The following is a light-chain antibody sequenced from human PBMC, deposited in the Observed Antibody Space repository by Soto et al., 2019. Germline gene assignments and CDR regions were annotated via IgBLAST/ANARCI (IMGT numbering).Light chain of an antibody. Sequence: QSVLTQPPSASGSPGQSVAISCTGTSSDVGGYNFVSWYQQHPGKAPKVLIYEVNKRASGVPDRFSGSKSGNTASLTVSGLQADDEADYYCTSYAGSNNVLFGGGTKVTVL. CDR2: EVN. J-gene: IGLJ2*01. V-gene: IGLV2-8*01. CDR1: SSDVGGYNF. CDR3: TSYAGSNNVL.